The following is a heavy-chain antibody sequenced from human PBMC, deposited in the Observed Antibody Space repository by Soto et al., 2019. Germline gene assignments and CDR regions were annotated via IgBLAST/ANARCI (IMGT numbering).Heavy chain of an antibody. D-gene: IGHD3-22*01. CDR2: ISGSGPTT. V-gene: IGHV3-23*01. Sequence: XGSRRLSCAASGFTFSSYAMSWVRQAPGKGLEWVSAISGSGPTTYYADSVKGRFTISRDNSKNTLNLQMNSLRAEDTAVYYCAKDKGITMIAVVTSFDYWGQGTLVTVSS. CDR1: GFTFSSYA. CDR3: AKDKGITMIAVVTSFDY. J-gene: IGHJ4*02.